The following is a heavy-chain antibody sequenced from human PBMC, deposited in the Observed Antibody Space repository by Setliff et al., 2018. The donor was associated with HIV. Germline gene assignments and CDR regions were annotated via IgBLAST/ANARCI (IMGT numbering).Heavy chain of an antibody. V-gene: IGHV4-4*09. CDR3: ATLDPSCGNFLAY. J-gene: IGHJ4*02. D-gene: IGHD5-18*01. Sequence: PSETLSLTCTVSGGSVNDFYCNWIRQPPGKGPVWIGYIHSSGSTIYNPSLKSRITISLDTSKEQFSLELSSATAADTAVYYCATLDPSCGNFLAYWGQGSLVTVSS. CDR1: GGSVNDFY. CDR2: IHSSGST.